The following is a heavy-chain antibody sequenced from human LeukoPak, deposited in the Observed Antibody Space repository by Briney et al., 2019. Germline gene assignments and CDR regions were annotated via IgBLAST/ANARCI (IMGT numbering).Heavy chain of an antibody. D-gene: IGHD5-24*01. CDR2: ISGNSRYI. CDR1: GFTFSSYS. J-gene: IGHJ4*02. V-gene: IGHV3-21*01. CDR3: ARGLATIGY. Sequence: GGSLRLSCAASGFTFSSYSMTWVRQAPGKGLEWVSSISGNSRYIYYADSVKGRFTISRDNAKNSLYLQMNSLRAEDTAVYYCARGLATIGYWGQGTLVTVSS.